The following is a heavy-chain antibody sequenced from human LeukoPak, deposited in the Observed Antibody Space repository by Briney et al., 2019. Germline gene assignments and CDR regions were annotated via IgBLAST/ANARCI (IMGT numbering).Heavy chain of an antibody. J-gene: IGHJ4*02. Sequence: GGSLRLSCAASGFTFDDYAMHWVRQAPGEGLEWVSLISWDGGSTYYADSVKGRFTISRDNSKNSLYLQMNSLRAEDTALYYCAKGGGFGYSYGYPLFDYWGQGTLVTVSS. CDR1: GFTFDDYA. CDR2: ISWDGGST. CDR3: AKGGGFGYSYGYPLFDY. V-gene: IGHV3-43D*03. D-gene: IGHD5-18*01.